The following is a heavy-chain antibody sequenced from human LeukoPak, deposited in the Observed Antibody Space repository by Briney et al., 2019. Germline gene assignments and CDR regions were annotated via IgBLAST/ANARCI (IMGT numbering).Heavy chain of an antibody. D-gene: IGHD6-13*01. CDR3: ATHKSSSWRNNWFDP. J-gene: IGHJ5*02. CDR2: IIPIFGTA. V-gene: IGHV1-69*05. Sequence: SVKVSCKASGGTFSSYAISWVRQAPGQGLEWMGRIIPIFGTAKYAQKFQGRVTIITDESTSTAYMELSSLRSEDTAVYYCATHKSSSWRNNWFDPWGQGTLVTVSS. CDR1: GGTFSSYA.